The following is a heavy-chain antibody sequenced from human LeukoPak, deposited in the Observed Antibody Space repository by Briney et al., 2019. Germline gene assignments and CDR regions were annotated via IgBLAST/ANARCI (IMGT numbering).Heavy chain of an antibody. V-gene: IGHV4-34*01. CDR2: INHSGST. D-gene: IGHD3-3*01. J-gene: IGHJ5*02. CDR3: ARGRAYYDFWSGYYNWFDP. Sequence: SETMSLTCAVYGGSFSGYYWSWIRQPPGKGLEWIGEINHSGSTNYNPSLKSRVTISVDTSKNQFSLKLSSVTATDTAVYYCARGRAYYDFWSGYYNWFDPWGQGTLVTVSS. CDR1: GGSFSGYY.